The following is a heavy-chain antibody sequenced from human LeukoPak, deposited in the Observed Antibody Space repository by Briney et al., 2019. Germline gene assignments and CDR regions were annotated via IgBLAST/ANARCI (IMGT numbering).Heavy chain of an antibody. CDR2: IKSKTDGGTI. J-gene: IGHJ4*02. Sequence: GGSLRLSCAASGLTFNEAWMSWVRQAPGKGLEWVGRIKSKTDGGTIDYAAPGKGRFSSSRADSQNTVYLQMTSLKTDDTAVYYCTTEGYCGGDSCYSFDHWGQGNLVTVSS. CDR1: GLTFNEAW. V-gene: IGHV3-15*01. D-gene: IGHD2-15*01. CDR3: TTEGYCGGDSCYSFDH.